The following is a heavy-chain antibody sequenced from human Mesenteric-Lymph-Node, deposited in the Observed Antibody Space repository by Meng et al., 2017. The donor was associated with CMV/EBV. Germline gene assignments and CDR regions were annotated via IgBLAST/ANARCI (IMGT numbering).Heavy chain of an antibody. V-gene: IGHV1-69*02. CDR3: AGGIAAAGSRWSDP. CDR1: GGTFSSYT. D-gene: IGHD6-13*01. J-gene: IGHJ5*02. Sequence: QVQLVHSGAEVKKPGSSVKVSCKASGGTFSSYTISWVRQAPGQGLEWMGRIIPILGIANYAQKFQGRVTITADKSTSTAYMELSSLRSEDTAVYYCAGGIAAAGSRWSDPWGQGTLVTVSS. CDR2: IIPILGIA.